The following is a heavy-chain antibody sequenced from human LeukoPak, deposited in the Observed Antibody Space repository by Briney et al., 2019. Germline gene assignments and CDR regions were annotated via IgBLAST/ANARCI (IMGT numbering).Heavy chain of an antibody. D-gene: IGHD3-22*01. CDR3: ARELPYDSSGYLGD. CDR1: GYTFTDYY. Sequence: EASVKISCKVSGYTFTDYYMHWVQQAPGKGLEWMGLVDPEDGKTIYAEKFQGRVTITADTSTDTAYMELSSLRSEDTAVYYCARELPYDSSGYLGDWGQGTLVTVSS. V-gene: IGHV1-69-2*01. J-gene: IGHJ4*02. CDR2: VDPEDGKT.